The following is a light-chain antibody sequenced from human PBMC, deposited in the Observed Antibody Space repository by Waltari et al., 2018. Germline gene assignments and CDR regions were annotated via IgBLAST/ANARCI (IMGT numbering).Light chain of an antibody. CDR1: SSDIGAYNY. CDR3: SSYATTYSFV. Sequence: QSALTQPPSASGSPGQSVTIACTGTSSDIGAYNYFPWYQQHPGKAPKLLISEVSARPSGVPDRFSGSKSGNTASLTVSGLQAEDEADYYCSSYATTYSFVFGSGTRVAVL. J-gene: IGLJ1*01. CDR2: EVS. V-gene: IGLV2-8*01.